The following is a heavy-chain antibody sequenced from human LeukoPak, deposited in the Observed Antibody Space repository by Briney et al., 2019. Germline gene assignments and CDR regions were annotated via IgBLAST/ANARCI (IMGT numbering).Heavy chain of an antibody. CDR1: GGSFSGYY. CDR3: ARATGGVTMIDY. D-gene: IGHD3-22*01. CDR2: INHSGST. J-gene: IGHJ4*02. Sequence: SETLSLTCAVYGGSFSGYYWSWIRQPPGKGLEWIGEINHSGSTNYNPSLKSRVTISVDTSKNQFSLKLSSVTAADTAVYYCARATGGVTMIDYWGQGTLVTVSS. V-gene: IGHV4-34*01.